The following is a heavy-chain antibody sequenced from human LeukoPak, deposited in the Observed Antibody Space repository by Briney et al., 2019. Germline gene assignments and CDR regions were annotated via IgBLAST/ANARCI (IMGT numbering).Heavy chain of an antibody. CDR1: GFTFSSYR. V-gene: IGHV3-21*01. J-gene: IGHJ6*02. CDR3: AKDSSSSNYYYGMDV. Sequence: PGGSLRLSCAASGFTFSSYRMNWVRQAPGKGLELVSSISSSSSYIYYVDSVKGRFTISRDNAKNSLYLQMNSLGAEDTAVFYCAKDSSSSNYYYGMDVWGQGTTVTVSS. D-gene: IGHD6-6*01. CDR2: ISSSSSYI.